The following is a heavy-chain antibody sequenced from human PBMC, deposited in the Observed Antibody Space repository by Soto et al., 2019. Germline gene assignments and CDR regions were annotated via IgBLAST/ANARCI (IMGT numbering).Heavy chain of an antibody. J-gene: IGHJ4*02. CDR2: IDHDGPT. Sequence: EVQLVESGGGLVQPGGSLRLSCAGSGFTFSNYWMHWVRQAPGKVLEWVSRIDHDGPTDYADSVRGRFTISRDNAENTLYLQMNSLRPEDTAVYYCVRDSHGDYWGPGTLVTVSS. CDR1: GFTFSNYW. CDR3: VRDSHGDY. V-gene: IGHV3-74*01.